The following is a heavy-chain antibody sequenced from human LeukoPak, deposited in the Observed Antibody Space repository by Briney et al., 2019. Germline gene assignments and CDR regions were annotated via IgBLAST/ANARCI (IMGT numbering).Heavy chain of an antibody. Sequence: RSETLSLSCAVPGGSFSGYYWSWIRQPPRKGLEWIGEIYHSGSTNYNPSLKSRVTISLETSKNRLSLMLTSVTAADTAMYYCARGSTDVYWYLDVWGRGTLVTVSS. CDR3: ARGSTDVYWYLDV. V-gene: IGHV4-34*01. CDR1: GGSFSGYY. CDR2: IYHSGST. J-gene: IGHJ2*01.